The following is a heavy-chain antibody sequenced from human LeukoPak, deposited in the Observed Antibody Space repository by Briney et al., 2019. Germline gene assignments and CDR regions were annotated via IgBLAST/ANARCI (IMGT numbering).Heavy chain of an antibody. Sequence: GGSLRLSCAASGFTFSSYWMSWVRQAPGKGLEWVANIKQDGSEKNYVDSVKGRFTISRDNAKNSLYLQMNSLRAEDTAVYYCARVEEWVLPLSVVYWGQGTLVTVSS. D-gene: IGHD1-26*01. CDR2: IKQDGSEK. J-gene: IGHJ4*02. CDR3: ARVEEWVLPLSVVY. V-gene: IGHV3-7*01. CDR1: GFTFSSYW.